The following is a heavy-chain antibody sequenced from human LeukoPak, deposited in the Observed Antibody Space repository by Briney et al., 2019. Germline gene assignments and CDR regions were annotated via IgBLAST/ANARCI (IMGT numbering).Heavy chain of an antibody. CDR3: AMGDYYDSSGSLLV. J-gene: IGHJ4*02. CDR1: GFTFSSYA. V-gene: IGHV3-23*01. D-gene: IGHD3-22*01. Sequence: GGSLRLSCAASGFTFSSYAMSWVRQAPGKGLEWVSAISGSGVTTYHADSVKGRFTISRDNSNKTLYLQINSPRPEDTAVYYCAMGDYYDSSGSLLVGGQGTLVTVSS. CDR2: ISGSGVTT.